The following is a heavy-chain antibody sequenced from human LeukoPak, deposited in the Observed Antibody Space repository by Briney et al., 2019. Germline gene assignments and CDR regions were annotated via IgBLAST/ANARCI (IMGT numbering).Heavy chain of an antibody. J-gene: IGHJ5*01. CDR3: ARDQEHCSGTSCYPYWYDS. Sequence: NPSETLSLTCTVSGASITSYHWSWIRQPAGKGLEWLGRMFYSGNTDYNPSLKSRLTMSIDTSKNQFSLKLSSVTAADTAVYFCARDQEHCSGTSCYPYWYDSWGQGTLVTVSS. CDR2: MFYSGNT. V-gene: IGHV4-4*07. D-gene: IGHD2-2*01. CDR1: GASITSYH.